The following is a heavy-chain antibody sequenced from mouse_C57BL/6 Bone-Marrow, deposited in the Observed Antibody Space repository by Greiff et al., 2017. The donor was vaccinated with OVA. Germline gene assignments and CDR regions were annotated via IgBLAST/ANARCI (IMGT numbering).Heavy chain of an antibody. CDR1: GYTFTDYY. Sequence: EVMLVESGPVLVKPGASVKMSCKASGYTFTDYYMNWVKQSHGKSLEWIGVINPYNGGTSYNQKFKGKATLTVDKSSSTAYMELNSLTSEDSAVYYCYWAWFAYWGQGTLVTVSA. V-gene: IGHV1-19*01. CDR2: INPYNGGT. D-gene: IGHD4-1*01. CDR3: YWAWFAY. J-gene: IGHJ3*01.